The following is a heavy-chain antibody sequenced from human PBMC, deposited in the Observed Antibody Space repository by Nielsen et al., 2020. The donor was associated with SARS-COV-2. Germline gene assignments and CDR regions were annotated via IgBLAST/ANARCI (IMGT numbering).Heavy chain of an antibody. V-gene: IGHV3-23*01. J-gene: IGHJ4*02. D-gene: IGHD3-22*01. Sequence: GESLKISCAASGFTFSSYDMGWVRQAPGKGLEWVSAISGSGGSTYYADSVKGRFTISRDNSKNTLYLQMNSLRAEDTAAYYCAKVSSGYYDSSGPLGYWGQGTLVTVSS. CDR3: AKVSSGYYDSSGPLGY. CDR1: GFTFSSYD. CDR2: ISGSGGST.